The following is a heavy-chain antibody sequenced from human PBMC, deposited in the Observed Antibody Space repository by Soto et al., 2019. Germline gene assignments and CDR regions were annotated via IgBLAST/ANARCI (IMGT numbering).Heavy chain of an antibody. D-gene: IGHD2-8*01. CDR1: GGSISSSSYY. CDR2: IYYSGST. V-gene: IGHV4-39*01. Sequence: PSETLSLTCTVSGGSISSSSYYWGWIRQPPGKGLEWIGSIYYSGSTYYNPSLKSRVTISVDTSKNQFSLKLSSVTAADTAVYYCATYCTNGVCYSYYFDYWGQGTLVTVS. CDR3: ATYCTNGVCYSYYFDY. J-gene: IGHJ4*02.